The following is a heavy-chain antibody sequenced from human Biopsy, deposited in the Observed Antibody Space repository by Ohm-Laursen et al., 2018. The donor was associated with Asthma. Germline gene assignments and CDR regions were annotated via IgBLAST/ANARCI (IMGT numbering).Heavy chain of an antibody. CDR1: GFSLSSSGAH. CDR3: TRHNDY. Sequence: TTQTLTLTCSFSGFSLSSSGAHVNWIRQPPGKALECLARIVWEEDKFYSTSLRTRLTISKGSSEDQVVLTMTNMGPVDTATYYCTRHNDYWGPGILVTVSS. D-gene: IGHD1-14*01. J-gene: IGHJ4*01. V-gene: IGHV2-70*04. CDR2: IVWEEDK.